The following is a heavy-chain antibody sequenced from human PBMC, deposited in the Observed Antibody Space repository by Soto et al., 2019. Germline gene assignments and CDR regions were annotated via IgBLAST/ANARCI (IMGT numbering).Heavy chain of an antibody. V-gene: IGHV4-31*03. J-gene: IGHJ5*01. Sequence: PSHTLSLTCTVSGGCISRGGYYWSWISPHPGKGLEWIGYIYYSGSTYYNPSLKSRVTISVDTSKNQFSLKLSSVTAADTAVYYCAREYLGYCSSTSCEGWFDPWGQGTLVTVSA. CDR3: AREYLGYCSSTSCEGWFDP. CDR2: IYYSGST. CDR1: GGCISRGGYY. D-gene: IGHD2-2*01.